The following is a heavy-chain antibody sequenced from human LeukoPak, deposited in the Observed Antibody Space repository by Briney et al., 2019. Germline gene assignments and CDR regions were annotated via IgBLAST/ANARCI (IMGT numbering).Heavy chain of an antibody. D-gene: IGHD2-15*01. V-gene: IGHV1-58*01. Sequence: SVKVSCKASGFTFTNSAVQWVRQARGQRLEWIGWIVVGSGNTNYAQKFQERVTITRDMSTSTAYMELSSLRSEDTAVYYCAAGHCSGGSCYPYYYSDMDVWGQGTMVTVSS. J-gene: IGHJ6*02. CDR3: AAGHCSGGSCYPYYYSDMDV. CDR1: GFTFTNSA. CDR2: IVVGSGNT.